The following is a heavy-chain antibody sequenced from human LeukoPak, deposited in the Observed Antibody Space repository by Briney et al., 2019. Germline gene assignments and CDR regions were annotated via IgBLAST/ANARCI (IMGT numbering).Heavy chain of an antibody. J-gene: IGHJ4*02. V-gene: IGHV4-59*08. CDR3: ARHLPVAGYPYFDY. CDR2: IYFTGST. Sequence: SSETLSLTCTVSGGSISPYHWSWIRQPPGKTLEWIGYIYFTGSTNYNPSLKSRLTISLHTSKNQFSLNLSSVTAADTAVYYCARHLPVAGYPYFDYWGQGALVTVSS. CDR1: GGSISPYH. D-gene: IGHD6-19*01.